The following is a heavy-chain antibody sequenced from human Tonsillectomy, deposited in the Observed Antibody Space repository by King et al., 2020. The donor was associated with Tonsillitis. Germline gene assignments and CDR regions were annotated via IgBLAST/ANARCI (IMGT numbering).Heavy chain of an antibody. CDR1: GYSISSGYY. J-gene: IGHJ5*02. D-gene: IGHD3-9*01. CDR3: ARGRGDILTGYYPRGWFDT. V-gene: IGHV4-38-2*01. CDR2: IYRSGDT. Sequence: QLQESGPGLVKPSETLSLTCAVSGYSISSGYYWGWVRQSPGRGLEWIGTIYRSGDTYYNPSLKSRLIISVDTSKNQYSLNLTSVTAADTAVYYCARGRGDILTGYYPRGWFDTWGQGSLVTVAS.